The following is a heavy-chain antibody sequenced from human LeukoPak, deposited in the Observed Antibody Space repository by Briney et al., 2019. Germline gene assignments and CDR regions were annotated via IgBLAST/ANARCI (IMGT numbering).Heavy chain of an antibody. D-gene: IGHD3-3*01. V-gene: IGHV3-23*01. CDR2: ISGSGGSP. J-gene: IGHJ4*02. CDR3: ARAVRFLEWSYFDY. CDR1: GFTFSSSA. Sequence: GGSLRLSCAASGFTFSSSAMSWVRQAPGKGLEWVSSISGSGGSPYYADSVKGRFTISRDNAKNSLYLQMNSLRAEDTAVYYCARAVRFLEWSYFDYWGQGTLVTVSS.